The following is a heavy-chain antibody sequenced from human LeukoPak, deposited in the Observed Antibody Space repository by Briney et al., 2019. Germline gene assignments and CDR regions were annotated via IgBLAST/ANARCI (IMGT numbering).Heavy chain of an antibody. V-gene: IGHV3-23*01. Sequence: GGSLRLSCAASGFTISNYWMSWVRQAPGKGLEWVSAISGSGGSTYYADSVEGRFTISRDNSKNTLYLQMNSLRAEDTAVYYCAKDRSRYYYGSGSGGYFDYWGQGTLVTVSS. CDR3: AKDRSRYYYGSGSGGYFDY. D-gene: IGHD3-10*01. CDR2: ISGSGGST. J-gene: IGHJ4*02. CDR1: GFTISNYW.